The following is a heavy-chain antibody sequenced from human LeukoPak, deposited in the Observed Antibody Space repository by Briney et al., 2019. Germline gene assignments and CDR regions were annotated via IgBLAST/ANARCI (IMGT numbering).Heavy chain of an antibody. CDR1: GFTFSRSA. Sequence: PGGSLRLSCSASGFTFSRSAMYWVRQAPGKGLEYVSAINTDGGSTYYADSVKGRFTISRDNAKNSLYLQMNSLRDEDTAVYYCARKKYSSTWADAFDIWGQGTMVTVSS. V-gene: IGHV3-64*04. J-gene: IGHJ3*02. D-gene: IGHD6-13*01. CDR2: INTDGGST. CDR3: ARKKYSSTWADAFDI.